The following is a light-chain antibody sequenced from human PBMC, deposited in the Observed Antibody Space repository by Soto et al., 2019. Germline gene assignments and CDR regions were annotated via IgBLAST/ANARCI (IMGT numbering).Light chain of an antibody. V-gene: IGLV2-23*01. Sequence: QSALTQPASVSGSPGQSITISCTGTSSDVGSYNLVSWYQQHPGKAPKLMICEGSERPSGVSNRFSGSRSGNTASLTISGLQAEYEADYSCCSYAGSSTWVLGGGTKLTVL. J-gene: IGLJ3*02. CDR2: EGS. CDR3: CSYAGSSTWV. CDR1: SSDVGSYNL.